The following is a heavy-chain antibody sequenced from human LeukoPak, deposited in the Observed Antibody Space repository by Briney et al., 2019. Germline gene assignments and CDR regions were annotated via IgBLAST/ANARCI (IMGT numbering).Heavy chain of an antibody. CDR3: ARDQGKAVAGTSFDY. CDR1: GFTFSDYY. V-gene: IGHV3-11*01. D-gene: IGHD6-19*01. J-gene: IGHJ4*02. CDR2: ISSSGSTI. Sequence: PGGSLRLSCAASGFTFSDYYMSWIRQAPGKGLEWVSYISSSGSTICYADSVKGRFTISRDNAKNSLYLQMNSLRAEDTAVYYCARDQGKAVAGTSFDYWGQGTLVTVSS.